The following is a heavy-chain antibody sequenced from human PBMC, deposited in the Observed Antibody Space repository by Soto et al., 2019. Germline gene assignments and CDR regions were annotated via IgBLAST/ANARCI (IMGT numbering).Heavy chain of an antibody. V-gene: IGHV3-21*06. CDR1: GFTVSAYS. J-gene: IGHJ4*02. D-gene: IGHD5-18*01. CDR2: ITSSSTYI. CDR3: ARDLLEGYGHARQPDY. Sequence: VGSLMRSCVASGFTVSAYSMIWVRRAPGQWLEWVSSITSSSTYIYYTRSVEGRFTISRDDAKNSLHLQMDSLRAEDTAVYYCARDLLEGYGHARQPDYWGQGTLVTVSS.